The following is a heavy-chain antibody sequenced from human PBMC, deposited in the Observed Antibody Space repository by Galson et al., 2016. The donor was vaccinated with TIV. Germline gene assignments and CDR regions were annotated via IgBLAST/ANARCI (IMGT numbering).Heavy chain of an antibody. Sequence: TLSLTCTVSGGPISSHHWSWIRQPPGKGLEWIGCIYYSGDTNDNTSPSLQGRVAMSMDTSKNQLSLKLNSVTAADTALYYCARERNHSKQDFDYWGLGTLVTVFS. J-gene: IGHJ4*02. CDR2: IYYSGDT. D-gene: IGHD1-14*01. CDR1: GGPISSHH. CDR3: ARERNHSKQDFDY. V-gene: IGHV4-59*11.